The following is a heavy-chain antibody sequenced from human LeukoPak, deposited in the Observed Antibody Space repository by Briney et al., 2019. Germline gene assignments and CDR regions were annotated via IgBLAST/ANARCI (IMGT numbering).Heavy chain of an antibody. Sequence: GGSLRLSCVASGFSIGPFWMTWVRQAPGKGPEWVANIRGDASRLYYVDSVKGRFTISRDNAKNSLYLQMSNLRAEDTSVYYCARDRNYCSSDRCYDVFDIWGQGTMVTVSS. CDR1: GFSIGPFW. CDR2: IRGDASRL. V-gene: IGHV3-7*01. CDR3: ARDRNYCSSDRCYDVFDI. J-gene: IGHJ3*02. D-gene: IGHD6-19*01.